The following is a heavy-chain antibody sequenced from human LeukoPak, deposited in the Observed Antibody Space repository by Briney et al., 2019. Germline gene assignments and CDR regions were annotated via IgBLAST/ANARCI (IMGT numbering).Heavy chain of an antibody. CDR1: GLTLSNYG. Sequence: GWGLRLSCPGSGLTLSNYGMHGVRPAPGRGLEWVAVIWYDGSNKYYADSVKGRFTNSRDNSKNTLYLQMNSLRAEDTAVYYCARDLVRGARYYYCGMDVWGQGTTVTVSS. D-gene: IGHD3-10*01. CDR2: IWYDGSNK. CDR3: ARDLVRGARYYYCGMDV. J-gene: IGHJ6*02. V-gene: IGHV3-33*01.